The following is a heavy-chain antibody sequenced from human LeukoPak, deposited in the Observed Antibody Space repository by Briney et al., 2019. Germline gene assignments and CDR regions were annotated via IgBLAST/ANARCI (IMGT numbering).Heavy chain of an antibody. J-gene: IGHJ6*02. CDR1: GGSFSGYY. CDR2: INHSGST. V-gene: IGHV4-34*01. CDR3: ARVRGYCSGGSCSYGMDV. D-gene: IGHD2-15*01. Sequence: PSETLSPTCAVYGGSFSGYYWSWIRQPPGKGLEWIGEINHSGSTNYNPSLKSRVTISVDTSKNQFSLKLSSVTAADTAVYYCARVRGYCSGGSCSYGMDVWGQGTTVTVSS.